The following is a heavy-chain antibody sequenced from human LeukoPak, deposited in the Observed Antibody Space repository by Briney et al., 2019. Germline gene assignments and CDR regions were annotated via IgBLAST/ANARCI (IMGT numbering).Heavy chain of an antibody. Sequence: SETLSLTCTVSGYSISSGYYWGWIRQPPGKGLEWIGSIYHSGSTYYNPSLKSRVTISVDTSKNQFSLKLSSVTAADTAVYYCARIHQGIVDYWGQGTLVTVSS. V-gene: IGHV4-38-2*02. CDR1: GYSISSGYY. CDR3: ARIHQGIVDY. J-gene: IGHJ4*02. D-gene: IGHD2-15*01. CDR2: IYHSGST.